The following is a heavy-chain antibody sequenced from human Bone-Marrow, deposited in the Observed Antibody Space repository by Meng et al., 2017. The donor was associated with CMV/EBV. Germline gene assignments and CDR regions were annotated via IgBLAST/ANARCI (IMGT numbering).Heavy chain of an antibody. Sequence: ETLSLTCAASGFTVSSNYMSWVRQAPGKGLEWVSVIYSGGSTYYADSVKGRFTISRDNSKNTLYLQMNSLRAEDTAVYYCAKLVGNFDYWGQGTLVTVSS. V-gene: IGHV3-53*01. D-gene: IGHD2-15*01. CDR1: GFTVSSNY. CDR2: IYSGGST. J-gene: IGHJ4*02. CDR3: AKLVGNFDY.